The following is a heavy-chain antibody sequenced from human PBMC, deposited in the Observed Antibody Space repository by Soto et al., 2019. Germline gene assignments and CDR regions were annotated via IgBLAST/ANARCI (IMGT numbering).Heavy chain of an antibody. Sequence: GGSLRLSCAASGFTFSSYAMNWVRQAPGKGLEWVSVISGSGDSTYYADSVKGRFTISRDNSKNTLYLQMNSLRAEDTVVYYCARRSSGWYFDYWGQGTLVTVSS. D-gene: IGHD6-19*01. CDR1: GFTFSSYA. J-gene: IGHJ4*02. V-gene: IGHV3-23*01. CDR3: ARRSSGWYFDY. CDR2: ISGSGDST.